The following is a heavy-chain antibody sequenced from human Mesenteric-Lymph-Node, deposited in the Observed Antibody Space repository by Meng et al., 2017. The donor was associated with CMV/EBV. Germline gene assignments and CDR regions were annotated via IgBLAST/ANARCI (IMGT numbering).Heavy chain of an antibody. CDR3: ARGGATGTMDY. CDR1: GYIFTTYP. J-gene: IGHJ4*02. CDR2: INPANGYT. D-gene: IGHD1-1*01. V-gene: IGHV1-3*01. Sequence: SCQASGYIFTTYPLHWVRQAPGQSLEFLGWINPANGYTKYSQKFQGRVTISRDTSATTAYLELSSLTSEDTAVYYCARGGATGTMDYWGQGTLVTVSS.